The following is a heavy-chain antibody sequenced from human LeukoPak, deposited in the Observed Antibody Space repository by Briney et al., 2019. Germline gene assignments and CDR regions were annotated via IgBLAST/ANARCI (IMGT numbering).Heavy chain of an antibody. Sequence: GGSLRLSCKASGFNFNERYMTWIRQTPRKGLESIAYINDGGDFISYTESVRGRFTISRDNAKSSVFLQMNNLGVDDTGVYFCAGGLTSSGLFHDYWGQGTLVTVSS. CDR1: GFNFNERY. CDR2: INDGGDFI. J-gene: IGHJ4*02. CDR3: AGGLTSSGLFHDY. V-gene: IGHV3-11*04. D-gene: IGHD2-15*01.